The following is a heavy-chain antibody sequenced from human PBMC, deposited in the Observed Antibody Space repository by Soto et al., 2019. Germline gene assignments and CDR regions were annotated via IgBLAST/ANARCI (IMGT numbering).Heavy chain of an antibody. CDR1: GFTFSSYA. V-gene: IGHV3-21*01. Sequence: EVQLLESGGGLVQPGGSLRLSCAASGFTFSSYAMSWVRQAPGKGLEWVSAISSSSSYIYYADSVKGRFTISRDNAKNSLYLQMNSLRAEDTAVYYCARGFSDAFDIWGQGTMVTVSS. CDR3: ARGFSDAFDI. CDR2: ISSSSSYI. J-gene: IGHJ3*02.